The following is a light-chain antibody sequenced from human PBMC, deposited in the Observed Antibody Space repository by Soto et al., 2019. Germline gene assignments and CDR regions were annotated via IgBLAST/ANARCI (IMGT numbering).Light chain of an antibody. CDR1: SSDVGGYNY. CDR2: EVS. Sequence: QSALTQPASVSGSPGQSITISCTGTSSDVGGYNYVSWYQQLPGKAPKLMIFEVSDRPSGVSNRFSGSKSGNTASLTVSGLQGEDDADYYCSSYRRSSTPGWVFGGGTKLTVL. J-gene: IGLJ3*02. CDR3: SSYRRSSTPGWV. V-gene: IGLV2-14*01.